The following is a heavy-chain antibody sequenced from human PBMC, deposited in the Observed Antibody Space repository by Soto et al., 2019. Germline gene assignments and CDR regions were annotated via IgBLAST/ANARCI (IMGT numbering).Heavy chain of an antibody. V-gene: IGHV2-5*01. Sequence: ESGPTLVNPTQTLTLTCTFSGFSLSTNGVGVGWIRQPPGKALECLALIYWNDDERYSPSLKSRIIITKDTSKNQVVLTMTNTDPVDTATYYCVHRAHYGDLPSFGYWGQGTLVTVSS. CDR3: VHRAHYGDLPSFGY. J-gene: IGHJ4*02. D-gene: IGHD4-17*01. CDR2: IYWNDDE. CDR1: GFSLSTNGVG.